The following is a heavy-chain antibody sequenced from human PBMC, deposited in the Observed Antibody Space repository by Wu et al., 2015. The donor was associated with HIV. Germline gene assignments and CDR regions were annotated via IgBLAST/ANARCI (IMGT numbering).Heavy chain of an antibody. CDR3: ARDGSLSALENWFDP. CDR2: IIPALGTV. D-gene: IGHD1-1*01. CDR1: GGTFSTYA. Sequence: QVQLVQSGAEVKKPGSSVKVSCKASGGTFSTYAMNWVRQAPGQGLEWMGRIIPALGTVNYAQKFKGRVTIATDGTDEFTKTAYMELSSLRSEDTAVYYCARDGSLSALENWFDPWGQGTLVMVSS. V-gene: IGHV1-69*05. J-gene: IGHJ5*02.